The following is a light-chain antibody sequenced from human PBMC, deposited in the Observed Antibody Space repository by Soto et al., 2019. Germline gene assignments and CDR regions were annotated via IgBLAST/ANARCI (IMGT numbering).Light chain of an antibody. J-gene: IGKJ1*01. V-gene: IGKV1-6*01. CDR1: QGIRND. CDR3: LQDYNYPPT. Sequence: AIQMTQSPSSLSASVGDRVTITCRASQGIRNDLGLYQQKPGKAPKLLIYAASSLQSGVPSRFSGSGSGTDFTLTISSLPPDDFATYYCLQDYNYPPTFGQGTKVDIK. CDR2: AAS.